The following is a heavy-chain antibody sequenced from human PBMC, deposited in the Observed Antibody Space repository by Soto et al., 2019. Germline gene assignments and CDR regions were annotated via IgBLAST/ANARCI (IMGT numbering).Heavy chain of an antibody. Sequence: PGGSLRLSCAASGFSFNNFGIHWVRQAPGKGLEWVAIVWYDGNHRFYADSVKGRFSISRDSSNNTVYLQMNSLRVEDTALYYCXRDLYDTFGGYSRGFDHWGQGAQVTVSS. J-gene: IGHJ4*02. CDR1: GFSFNNFG. CDR3: XRDLYDTFGGYSRGFDH. CDR2: VWYDGNHR. V-gene: IGHV3-33*01. D-gene: IGHD2-2*03.